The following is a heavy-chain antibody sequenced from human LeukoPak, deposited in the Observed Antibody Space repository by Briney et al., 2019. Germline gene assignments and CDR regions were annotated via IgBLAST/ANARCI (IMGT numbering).Heavy chain of an antibody. J-gene: IGHJ4*02. D-gene: IGHD1-26*01. CDR2: ISAYNANT. V-gene: IGHV1-18*01. CDR3: ARDPARSGTYDY. CDR1: GYTFTSYG. Sequence: VKVSCKACGYTFTSYGISWVRQAPGQGLEWMGWISAYNANTNYAQKLQGRVTMTTDTSTSTAYMELRSLRSDDTAVYYCARDPARSGTYDYWGQGTLVTVSS.